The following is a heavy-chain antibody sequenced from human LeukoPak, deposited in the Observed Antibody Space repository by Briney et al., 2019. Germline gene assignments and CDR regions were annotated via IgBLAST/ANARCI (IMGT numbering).Heavy chain of an antibody. J-gene: IGHJ4*02. CDR1: GFTVSTNS. D-gene: IGHD4/OR15-4a*01. V-gene: IGHV3-53*01. CDR3: ARRAGAYSHPYDY. Sequence: PGGSLRLSCTVSGFTVSTNSMSWVRQAPGKGLERASFIYSDNTHYSDSVKGRFTISRDNSKNTLYLQMNSLRAEDTAVYYCARRAGAYSHPYDYWGQGTLVTVSS. CDR2: IYSDNT.